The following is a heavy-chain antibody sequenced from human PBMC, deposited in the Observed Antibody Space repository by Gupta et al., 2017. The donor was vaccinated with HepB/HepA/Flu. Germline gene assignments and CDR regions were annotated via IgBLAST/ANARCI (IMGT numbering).Heavy chain of an antibody. Sequence: EVQLVESGGGLAQPGGSLRLSCAASGFTFSDYSMNWVRQAPGKVLEWVSYITSSSSTIYYADSVKGRFTISRDNAKNSLYLQMNSLRDEDTAVYYCAKQYTRATISGYDYWGQGTLVTVSS. CDR1: GFTFSDYS. V-gene: IGHV3-48*02. J-gene: IGHJ4*02. CDR2: ITSSSSTI. CDR3: AKQYTRATISGYDY. D-gene: IGHD2-15*01.